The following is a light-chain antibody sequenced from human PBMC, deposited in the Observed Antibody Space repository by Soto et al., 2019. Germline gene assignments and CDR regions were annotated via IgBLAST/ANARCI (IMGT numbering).Light chain of an antibody. V-gene: IGKV4-1*01. CDR3: QQYYSAPWT. J-gene: IGKJ1*01. CDR2: WAS. CDR1: QTDLHSSNNKKY. Sequence: DIVMTQSPDSLAMSLGERATINSKPSQTDLHSSNNKKYLAWYQQKPGQPPKLLIYWASTRESGVPDRFSGSGSGTDFTLTISSLQAEDVAVYYCQQYYSAPWTFGQGTKVEIK.